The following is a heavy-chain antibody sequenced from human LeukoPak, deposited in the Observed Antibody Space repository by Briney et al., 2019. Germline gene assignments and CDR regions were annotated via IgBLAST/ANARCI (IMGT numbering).Heavy chain of an antibody. J-gene: IGHJ4*02. Sequence: PGRSLRLSCAASGFTFSSYAMHWVRQAPGKGLEWVAVISYDGSNKYYADSVKGRFTISRDNSKNTLYLQMNSLRAEDTAVYYCARGQVNYYYGSGSYYKDWGQGTLVTVSS. CDR1: GFTFSSYA. V-gene: IGHV3-30-3*01. CDR3: ARGQVNYYYGSGSYYKD. CDR2: ISYDGSNK. D-gene: IGHD3-10*01.